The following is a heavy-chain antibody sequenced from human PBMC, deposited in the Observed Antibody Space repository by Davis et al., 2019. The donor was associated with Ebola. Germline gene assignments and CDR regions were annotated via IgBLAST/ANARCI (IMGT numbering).Heavy chain of an antibody. CDR1: GGSISSYY. D-gene: IGHD1-20*01. V-gene: IGHV4-59*12. CDR2: IYYSGST. J-gene: IGHJ6*04. CDR3: ARGITGRPMDV. Sequence: GSLRLSCTVSGGSISSYYWSWIRQPPGKGLEWIGYIYYSGSTNYNPSLKSRVTISVDTSKNQFSLQLNSVTPEDTAVYYCARGITGRPMDVWGKGTTVTVSS.